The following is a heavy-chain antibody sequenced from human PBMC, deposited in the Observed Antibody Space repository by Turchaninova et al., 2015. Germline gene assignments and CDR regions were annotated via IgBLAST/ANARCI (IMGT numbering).Heavy chain of an antibody. V-gene: IGHV1-3*01. J-gene: IGHJ4*02. CDR1: GYIFNANA. CDR2: INPGNGET. Sequence: QVQFVQSGAEVKKPGASLKLSCKASGYIFNANAIHWVRQAPGQRLEWMGWINPGNGETRYSQKFPGRVPITRDAAARTGYIELRSLSSEDTAVYFCARDAGRISVIGVVNYFDFWGLGTRVTVS. CDR3: ARDAGRISVIGVVNYFDF. D-gene: IGHD3-3*01.